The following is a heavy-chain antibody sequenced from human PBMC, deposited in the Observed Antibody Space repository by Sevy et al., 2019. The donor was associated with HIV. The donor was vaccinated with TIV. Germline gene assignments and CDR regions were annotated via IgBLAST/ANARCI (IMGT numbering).Heavy chain of an antibody. V-gene: IGHV1-18*01. CDR3: ARDTREQSFDY. J-gene: IGHJ4*02. Sequence: ASVKVSCKAFGYTFTSYTISWVRQAPGQGLEWMGWINTYNGNTNRAHKVQGRVTLTTDTTSTAYLELRSLRYDDTAVYYCARDTREQSFDYWGQGTVVTVSS. CDR2: INTYNGNT. CDR1: GYTFTSYT.